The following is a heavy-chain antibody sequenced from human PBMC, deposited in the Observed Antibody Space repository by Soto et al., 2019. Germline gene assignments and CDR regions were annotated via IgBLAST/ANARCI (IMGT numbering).Heavy chain of an antibody. CDR2: INSDGSST. Sequence: PGVSLRLSRAASGFTFSSSWMHWVRQAPGKGLVWVSRINSDGSSTSYADSVKGRFTISRDNAKNTLYLQMNSLRAEDTAVYYCARGSSGSYLRYSHYGMSALGQEATLTISS. V-gene: IGHV3-74*01. CDR3: ARGSSGSYLRYSHYGMSA. J-gene: IGHJ6*02. D-gene: IGHD1-26*01. CDR1: GFTFSSSW.